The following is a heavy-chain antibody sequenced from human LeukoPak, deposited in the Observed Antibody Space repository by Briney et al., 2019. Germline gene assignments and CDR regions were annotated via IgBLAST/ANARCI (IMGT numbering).Heavy chain of an antibody. CDR1: GFTFGDYA. V-gene: IGHV3-49*03. D-gene: IGHD3-3*01. Sequence: GGSPRLSCTASGFTFGDYAMSWFRQAPGKGLEWVGFIRSKAYGGTTEYAASVKGRFTISRDDSKSIAYLQMNSLKTEDTAVYYCTRDSTYYDFWSGYYTGSPLFDYWGQGTLVTVPS. CDR3: TRDSTYYDFWSGYYTGSPLFDY. J-gene: IGHJ4*02. CDR2: IRSKAYGGTT.